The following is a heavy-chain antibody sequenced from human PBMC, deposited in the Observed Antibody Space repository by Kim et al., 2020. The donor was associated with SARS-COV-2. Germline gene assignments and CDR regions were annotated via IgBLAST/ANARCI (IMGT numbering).Heavy chain of an antibody. CDR1: GFTFSSYA. CDR2: ISGSGGTT. Sequence: GGSLRLSCVASGFTFSSYAMSWVRQAPGKGLEWVSAISGSGGTTYFADSVKGRFTISRDNSKNTLYLQMNSLRAEDTAVYYCAKDRGGYSSGWYKGGYYFDYWGQGTLVTVSS. CDR3: AKDRGGYSSGWYKGGYYFDY. V-gene: IGHV3-23*01. J-gene: IGHJ4*02. D-gene: IGHD6-19*01.